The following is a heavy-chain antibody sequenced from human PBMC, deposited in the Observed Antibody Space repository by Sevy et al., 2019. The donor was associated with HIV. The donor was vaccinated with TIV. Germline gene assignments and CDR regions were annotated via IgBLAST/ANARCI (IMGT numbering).Heavy chain of an antibody. CDR2: INSDGNYR. Sequence: GGSLRLSCAASGFTFSTYWMHWVRQAPGKGLVWVSRINSDGNYRSYVESVEGRFTISIDNAQNTLFLQMSSLRVEDTAVYYCARESRGSLEGFDIWGQGTMVTVSS. V-gene: IGHV3-74*01. CDR1: GFTFSTYW. D-gene: IGHD1-26*01. CDR3: ARESRGSLEGFDI. J-gene: IGHJ3*02.